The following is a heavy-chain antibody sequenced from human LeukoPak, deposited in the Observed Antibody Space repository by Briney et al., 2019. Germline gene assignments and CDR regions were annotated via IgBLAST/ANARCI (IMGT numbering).Heavy chain of an antibody. J-gene: IGHJ4*02. CDR3: ARQGARYCSSTSCYADY. V-gene: IGHV4-34*01. CDR1: GGSFSGYY. D-gene: IGHD2-2*01. CDR2: INHSGST. Sequence: SETLSLTCAVYGGSFSGYYWSWIRQPPGKGLEWIGEINHSGSTNYNPSLKSRVTISVDTSKNQFSLKLSSVTAADTAVYYCARQGARYCSSTSCYADYWGQGTLVTVSS.